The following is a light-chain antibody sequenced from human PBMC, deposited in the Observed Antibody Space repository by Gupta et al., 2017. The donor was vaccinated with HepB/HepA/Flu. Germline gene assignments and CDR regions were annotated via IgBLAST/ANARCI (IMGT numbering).Light chain of an antibody. V-gene: IGKV1-33*01. CDR3: QQYDNLPLT. CDR1: QDISNY. CDR2: DAS. J-gene: IGKJ4*01. Sequence: HMTQSPSSLSASVGDRVTITCQASQDISNYLNWYQQKPGKAPKLLIYDASNWETGVTSRFSGSGSGTDFTFTISSLQPEDIATYYCQQYDNLPLTFGGGTKVEIK.